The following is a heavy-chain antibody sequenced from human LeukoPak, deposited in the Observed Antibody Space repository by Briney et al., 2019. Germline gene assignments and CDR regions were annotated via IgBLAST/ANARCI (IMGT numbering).Heavy chain of an antibody. CDR2: INDSGST. V-gene: IGHV4-34*01. CDR1: GGSFSGFY. J-gene: IGHJ4*02. Sequence: SXTLSLTCAVYGGSFSGFYWSWIRQPPGKGLEWIGEINDSGSTNYNPSLKSPFTISLDTSKNQFSLKLSSATAADTAVYYCARGFPPTIDWGQGTLVTVSS. CDR3: ARGFPPTID. D-gene: IGHD3-3*01.